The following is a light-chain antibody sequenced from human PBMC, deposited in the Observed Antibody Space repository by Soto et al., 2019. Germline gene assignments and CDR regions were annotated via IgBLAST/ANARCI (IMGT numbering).Light chain of an antibody. Sequence: EIVLKQSPDTLSLSPGERATLSCRASQSVRSTYLAWYQQKPGQAPRFLIYDASSRATGIPDRFGGSGSGTDFTLTIRRLEPEDVAVHYWQQDGSTPLTFGGGTKVDIK. CDR1: QSVRSTY. V-gene: IGKV3-20*01. CDR3: QQDGSTPLT. CDR2: DAS. J-gene: IGKJ4*02.